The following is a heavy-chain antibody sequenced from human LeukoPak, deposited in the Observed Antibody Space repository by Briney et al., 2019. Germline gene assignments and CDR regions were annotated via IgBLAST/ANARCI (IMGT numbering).Heavy chain of an antibody. CDR3: ARDRIVGATFPYWFDP. Sequence: SVTLSLTCAVSGYSISSGYYWGWIRQPPGKGLEWIGSIYHSGSTYYNPSLKSRVTISVDTSKNQFSLKLSSVTAADTAVYYCARDRIVGATFPYWFDPWGQGTLVTVSS. J-gene: IGHJ5*02. CDR1: GYSISSGYY. CDR2: IYHSGST. V-gene: IGHV4-38-2*02. D-gene: IGHD1-26*01.